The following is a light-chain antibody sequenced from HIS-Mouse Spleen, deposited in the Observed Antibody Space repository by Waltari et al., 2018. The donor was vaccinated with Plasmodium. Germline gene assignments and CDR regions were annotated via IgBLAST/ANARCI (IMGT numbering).Light chain of an antibody. CDR1: QGISSY. CDR2: AAS. CDR3: QQYYSFPYT. V-gene: IGKV1D-8*02. J-gene: IGKJ2*01. Sequence: AIWLTQSPSLLSASTRDRVTISCRISQGISSYLAWYQQKPGKDPELLIYAASTLQSGVPSRLSGSGSGTDFTHTISCLQSEDFATYYCQQYYSFPYTFGQGTKLEIK.